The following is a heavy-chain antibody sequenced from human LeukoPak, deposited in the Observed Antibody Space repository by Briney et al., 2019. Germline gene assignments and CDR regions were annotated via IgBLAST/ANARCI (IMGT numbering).Heavy chain of an antibody. J-gene: IGHJ4*02. CDR2: IIPIFGTA. Sequence: SVKVSCKASGGTFSSYAISWVRQAPGQGLEWMGGIIPIFGTANYTQKFQGRVTITTDESTSTAYMELSSLRSEDTAVYYCARIGTGTTWNYFDYWGQGTLVTVSS. V-gene: IGHV1-69*05. CDR1: GGTFSSYA. CDR3: ARIGTGTTWNYFDY. D-gene: IGHD1-1*01.